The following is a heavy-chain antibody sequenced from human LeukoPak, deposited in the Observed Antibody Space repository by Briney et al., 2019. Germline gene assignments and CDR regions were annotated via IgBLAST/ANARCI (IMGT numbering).Heavy chain of an antibody. V-gene: IGHV3-9*01. J-gene: IGHJ4*02. CDR1: GFTFEDSG. CDR2: ISWNGGGV. Sequence: GRSLRLSCEASGFTFEDSGMHWVRQGPGKGLEWVSGISWNGGGVGYAASVKGRFTIPRDNAKKSLFLQMNSLRPEDTALYYCAKGDCGSSSCTRLDNWGQGTLVTVSS. CDR3: AKGDCGSSSCTRLDN. D-gene: IGHD2-2*01.